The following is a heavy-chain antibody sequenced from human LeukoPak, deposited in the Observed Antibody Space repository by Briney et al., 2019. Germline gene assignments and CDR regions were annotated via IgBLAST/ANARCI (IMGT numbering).Heavy chain of an antibody. D-gene: IGHD2-15*01. CDR2: IYYSGST. CDR1: GGSISSHY. J-gene: IGHJ4*02. Sequence: PSETLSLTCTVSGGSISSHYWSWIRQPPGKGLEWIGYIYYSGSTNYNPSLKSRVTISVDTSKNQFSLKLSSVTAADTAVYYCARHEIYVGYFDYWGQGTLVTVSS. CDR3: ARHEIYVGYFDY. V-gene: IGHV4-59*08.